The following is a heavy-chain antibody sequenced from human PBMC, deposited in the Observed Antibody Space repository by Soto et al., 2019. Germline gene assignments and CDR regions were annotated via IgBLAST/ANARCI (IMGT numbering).Heavy chain of an antibody. V-gene: IGHV3-21*02. CDR3: VREERDYSA. CDR1: GFTFTRYT. Sequence: EVQLVESGGGLVKPGGSLRLSCAASGFTFTRYTMNWVRQAPGKGLEWVSCISPSGTYIYYADSVTGRFTISRDNARNSRYLQMNSLRAEDAAVDYCVREERDYSAWGQGTLVTVSS. J-gene: IGHJ5*02. CDR2: ISPSGTYI. D-gene: IGHD2-21*01.